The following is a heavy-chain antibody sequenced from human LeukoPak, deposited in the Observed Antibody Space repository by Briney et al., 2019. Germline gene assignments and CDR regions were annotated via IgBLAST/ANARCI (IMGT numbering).Heavy chain of an antibody. CDR2: ISGSGGTT. J-gene: IGHJ6*02. CDR1: GFTFSSYA. D-gene: IGHD1-14*01. CDR3: AKVSGGGLYYDGMDV. Sequence: PGGSLRLSCAASGFTFSSYAMTWVRQAPGKGLEWVSVISGSGGTTYYADSVKGRFTISRDSSKNTLYLQMNSPRTEDTAVYYCAKVSGGGLYYDGMDVWGQGTTVTVSS. V-gene: IGHV3-23*01.